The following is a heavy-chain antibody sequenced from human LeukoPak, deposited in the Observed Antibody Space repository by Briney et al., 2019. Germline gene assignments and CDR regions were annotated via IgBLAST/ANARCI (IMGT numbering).Heavy chain of an antibody. CDR3: AKEFEGGYYDSSGYYYWQTPLDY. CDR2: ISGSGGST. J-gene: IGHJ4*02. Sequence: GGSLRLSCAASGFTFSSYSMNWVRQAPGKGLEWVSAISGSGGSTYYADSVKGRFTISRDNSKNTLYLQMNSLRAEDTAVYYCAKEFEGGYYDSSGYYYWQTPLDYWGQGTLVTVSS. D-gene: IGHD3-22*01. CDR1: GFTFSSYS. V-gene: IGHV3-23*01.